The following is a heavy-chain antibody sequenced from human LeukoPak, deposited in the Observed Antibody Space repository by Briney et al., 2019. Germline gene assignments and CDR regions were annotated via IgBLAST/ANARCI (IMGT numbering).Heavy chain of an antibody. Sequence: ASVRVSCKASGYTFTSYYMHWVRQAPGQGLEWMGIINPSGGSTSYAQKFQGRVTMTRDMSTSTVYMELSSLRSEDTAVYYCARDRGGYNSYYFDYRGQGTLVTVSS. CDR2: INPSGGST. D-gene: IGHD5-24*01. J-gene: IGHJ4*02. CDR1: GYTFTSYY. CDR3: ARDRGGYNSYYFDY. V-gene: IGHV1-46*01.